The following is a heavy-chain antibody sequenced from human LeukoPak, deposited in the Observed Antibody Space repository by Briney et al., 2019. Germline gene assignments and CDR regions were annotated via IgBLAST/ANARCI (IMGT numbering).Heavy chain of an antibody. D-gene: IGHD1-26*01. CDR1: GFTFSSYW. J-gene: IGHJ6*02. CDR2: INSDGSST. Sequence: GGSLRLSCAASGFTFSSYWMHWVRQAPGKGLVWVSRINSDGSSTSYADSVKGRFTISRDNAKNTLYLLMNSLRVEDTAVYYCARVRSGSSAGNYGMDVWGQGTTVTVSS. CDR3: ARVRSGSSAGNYGMDV. V-gene: IGHV3-74*01.